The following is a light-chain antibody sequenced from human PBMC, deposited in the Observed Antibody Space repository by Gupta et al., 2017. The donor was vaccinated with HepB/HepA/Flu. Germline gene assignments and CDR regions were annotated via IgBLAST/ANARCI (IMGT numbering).Light chain of an antibody. CDR1: ALPKNN. V-gene: IGLV3-10*01. CDR2: EDN. Sequence: SDELTQPPSVSVSPGQTARISCSGDALPKNNAYWYQQKSGQAPVLVIYEDNKRPSGIPERFSGSSSGTMATLTLSGAQVQDDTDYYCCSTDFSGKPPYGFGNGTKVTVL. J-gene: IGLJ1*01. CDR3: CSTDFSGKPPYG.